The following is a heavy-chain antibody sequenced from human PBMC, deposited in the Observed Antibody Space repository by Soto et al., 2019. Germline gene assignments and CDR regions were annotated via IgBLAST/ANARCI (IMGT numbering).Heavy chain of an antibody. V-gene: IGHV3-43*01. J-gene: IGHJ6*02. CDR3: EKANQSIAAAGTISYYGMDV. Sequence: GGSLRLSCAASGFTFDDYTMHWVRQAPGKGLEWVSLISLDGGSTYYADSVKGRFTISRDHSKNSLYLHMNSLRTEDTALYYCEKANQSIAAAGTISYYGMDVWGQGTTVTVSS. CDR2: ISLDGGST. CDR1: GFTFDDYT. D-gene: IGHD6-13*01.